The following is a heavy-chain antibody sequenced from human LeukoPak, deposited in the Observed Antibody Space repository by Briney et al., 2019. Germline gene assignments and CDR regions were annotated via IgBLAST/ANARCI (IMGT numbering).Heavy chain of an antibody. D-gene: IGHD3-22*01. CDR1: GFTFSGSA. CDR3: ARDLDWYYYDSSGYSSDPSYMDV. CDR2: IWYDGSNK. V-gene: IGHV3-33*08. J-gene: IGHJ6*03. Sequence: PGGSLRLSCAASGFTFSGSAMHWVRQAPGKGLEWVAVIWYDGSNKYYADSVKGRFTISRDNSKNSLYLQMNSLRAEDTAVYYCARDLDWYYYDSSGYSSDPSYMDVWGKGTTVTVSS.